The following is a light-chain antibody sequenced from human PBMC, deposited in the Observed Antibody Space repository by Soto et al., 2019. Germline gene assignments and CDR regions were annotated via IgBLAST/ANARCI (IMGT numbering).Light chain of an antibody. CDR2: GNS. CDR1: SSNIGAGYD. J-gene: IGLJ2*01. CDR3: QSYDSSLSDVV. V-gene: IGLV1-40*01. Sequence: QAVVTQPPSVSGAPGQRVTISCTGSSSNIGAGYDVHWYQQLPGTAPKLLIYGNSNRPSGVPDRFSGSKSGTLASLAITGLQAEDEADYYCQSYDSSLSDVVFGGGTKLTVL.